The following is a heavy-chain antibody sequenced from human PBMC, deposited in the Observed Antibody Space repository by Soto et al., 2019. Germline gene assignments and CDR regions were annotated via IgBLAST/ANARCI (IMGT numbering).Heavy chain of an antibody. CDR2: IYYSGST. Sequence: SETLSLTCAVSGGSISIYYWSLIRQPPGKGLEWIGYIYYSGSTNYNPSLKSRVTISVDTSKNQFSLKLSSVTAADTAVYYCARDSMVRGVPYYYYGMDVWGQGTTVTVSS. CDR3: ARDSMVRGVPYYYYGMDV. J-gene: IGHJ6*02. D-gene: IGHD3-10*01. CDR1: GGSISIYY. V-gene: IGHV4-59*01.